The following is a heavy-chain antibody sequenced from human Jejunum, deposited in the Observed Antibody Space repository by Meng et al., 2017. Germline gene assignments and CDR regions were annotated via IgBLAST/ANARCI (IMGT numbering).Heavy chain of an antibody. J-gene: IGHJ5*02. Sequence: SGPTLVKPPQTLTLTCTFSGFSLSTGGVGVGWIRQPPGKALECLALIYWDDDKRYNPSLKNRLSITKDTSKNQVVLTMTNMDPVDTATYYCAHRLAYSSNYNVGWFDPWGQGTLVTVSS. CDR3: AHRLAYSSNYNVGWFDP. V-gene: IGHV2-5*02. CDR2: IYWDDDK. CDR1: GFSLSTGGVG. D-gene: IGHD6-13*01.